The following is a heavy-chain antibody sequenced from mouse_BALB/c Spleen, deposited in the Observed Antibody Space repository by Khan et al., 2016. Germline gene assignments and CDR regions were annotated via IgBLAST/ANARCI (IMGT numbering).Heavy chain of an antibody. CDR3: TGGDYEGSDD. J-gene: IGHJ2*01. D-gene: IGHD2-13*01. CDR2: IHYSGST. V-gene: IGHV3-1*02. CDR1: GYSITSGYS. Sequence: EVQLQESGPDLVKPSPSLSLTCTVTGYSITSGYSWHWIRQFPGNKLEWMAYIHYSGSTNYNPSLKSRISITRDTSKNPFFLQLISVTTEDTATDDCTGGDYEGSDDWGQGTTLTVSS.